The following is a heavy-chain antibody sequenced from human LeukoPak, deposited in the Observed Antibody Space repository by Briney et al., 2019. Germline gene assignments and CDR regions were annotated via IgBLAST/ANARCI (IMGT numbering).Heavy chain of an antibody. D-gene: IGHD6-13*01. CDR3: AREEVAAAGRYYYYGMDV. J-gene: IGHJ6*02. CDR2: INPNSGGT. CDR1: GYIFTGYY. Sequence: ASVKDSCKASGYIFTGYYMHWVRQATGQGLECVGWINPNSGGTNYAQKFQGRVTMTRDTSISTAYMELSRLRSDDTAVYYCAREEVAAAGRYYYYGMDVWGQGTTVTVSS. V-gene: IGHV1-2*02.